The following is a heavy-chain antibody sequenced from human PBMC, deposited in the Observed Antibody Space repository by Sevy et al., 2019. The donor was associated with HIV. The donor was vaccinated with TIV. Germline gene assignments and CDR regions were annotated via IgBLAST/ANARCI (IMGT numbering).Heavy chain of an antibody. D-gene: IGHD3-10*01. CDR2: ISAYNGNT. CDR3: ARGEGRDSYFVDN. CDR1: GYTFTSYD. J-gene: IGHJ4*02. V-gene: IGHV1-18*01. Sequence: ASVKVSCKASGYTFTSYDISWVRQAPGQGLEWMGWISAYNGNTNYAQKLQGRVTMTTDTSTSIAYMELRSLRSDVTAGDYCARGEGRDSYFVDNWVQGTLVTVSS.